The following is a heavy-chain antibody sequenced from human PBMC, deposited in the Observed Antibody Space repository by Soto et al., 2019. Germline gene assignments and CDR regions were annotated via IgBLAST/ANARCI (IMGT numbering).Heavy chain of an antibody. CDR1: GFTFSSYW. Sequence: EVQLVESGGGLVQPGGSLRVSCAASGFTFSSYWMNWVRQAPGKGLVWVSRIDSDGSSTTYADSVKGRFTTSRDNAKNTLYLQMSSLGVEDTVVYYCARGRPYGMDVWGQGTTVTVSS. V-gene: IGHV3-74*01. CDR2: IDSDGSST. J-gene: IGHJ6*02. CDR3: ARGRPYGMDV.